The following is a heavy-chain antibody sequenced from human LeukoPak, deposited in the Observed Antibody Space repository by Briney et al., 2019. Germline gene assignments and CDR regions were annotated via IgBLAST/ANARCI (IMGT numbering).Heavy chain of an antibody. Sequence: ASVKVSCKAPGYTFTSYYMHWVRQAPGQGLEWMGIINPSGGSTSYAQKFQGRVTMTRDMSTSTVYMELSSLRSEDTAVYYCARSSGDYGGIDYWGQGTLLTVSS. V-gene: IGHV1-46*01. CDR3: ARSSGDYGGIDY. D-gene: IGHD4-23*01. J-gene: IGHJ4*02. CDR2: INPSGGST. CDR1: GYTFTSYY.